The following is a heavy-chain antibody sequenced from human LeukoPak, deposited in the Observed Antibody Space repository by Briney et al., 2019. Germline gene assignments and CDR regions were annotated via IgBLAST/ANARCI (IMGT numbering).Heavy chain of an antibody. CDR2: IYYSGIT. V-gene: IGHV4-39*01. D-gene: IGHD1-26*01. CDR1: GGSLSSNTYY. CDR3: ASQWGAGRFDY. Sequence: KPSETLSLTCTVSGGSLSSNTYYWGWIRQPPGKGLEWIGSIYYSGITYYDPSLKSRVTVSADTSKNQFSLKLSSVTASDTAMYYCASQWGAGRFDYWGQGTLVTVSS. J-gene: IGHJ4*02.